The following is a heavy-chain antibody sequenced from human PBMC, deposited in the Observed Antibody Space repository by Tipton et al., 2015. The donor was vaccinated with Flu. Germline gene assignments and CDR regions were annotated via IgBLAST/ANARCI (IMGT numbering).Heavy chain of an antibody. CDR3: AGSLTYYYDSTAADAFDI. V-gene: IGHV4-4*07. D-gene: IGHD3-22*01. CDR1: GGSISSYY. J-gene: IGHJ3*02. CDR2: IYTSGST. Sequence: LRLSCTASGGSISSYYWSWIRQPAGKGLEWIGRIYTSGSTNYNPSLKSRVTMSVDTSKNQFSLKLSSVTAADTAVYYCAGSLTYYYDSTAADAFDIWGQGTMVTVSS.